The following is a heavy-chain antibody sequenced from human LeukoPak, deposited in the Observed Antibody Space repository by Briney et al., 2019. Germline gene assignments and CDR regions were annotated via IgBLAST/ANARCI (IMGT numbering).Heavy chain of an antibody. CDR3: AGETGDGDDDYYMDV. Sequence: GASVTVSFKASGYTFTGYYMHWVRQAPGQGLEWMGWIKPNSGGTNYAQKFQGRVTMTRDTSISTAYMELSRLRSDDTAVYYCAGETGDGDDDYYMDVWGKGTTVTVSS. D-gene: IGHD4-17*01. CDR2: IKPNSGGT. CDR1: GYTFTGYY. J-gene: IGHJ6*03. V-gene: IGHV1-2*02.